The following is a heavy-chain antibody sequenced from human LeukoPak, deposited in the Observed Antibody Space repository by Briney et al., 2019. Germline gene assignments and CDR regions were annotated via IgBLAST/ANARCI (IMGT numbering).Heavy chain of an antibody. CDR1: GGTFSSDG. CDR2: IIPSFRKP. Sequence: SVKVSCKASGGTFSSDGITWVRQAPGQGLEWMGGIIPSFRKPDYAKKFQGRVTLTADESTSTAYMELSSLRSEDTAVYYCAREGLFTMVRRGTLDNWGQGTLVTASS. J-gene: IGHJ4*02. CDR3: AREGLFTMVRRGTLDN. V-gene: IGHV1-69*13. D-gene: IGHD3-10*01.